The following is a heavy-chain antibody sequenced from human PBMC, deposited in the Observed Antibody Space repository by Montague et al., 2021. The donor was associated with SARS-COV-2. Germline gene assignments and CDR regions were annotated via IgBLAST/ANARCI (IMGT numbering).Heavy chain of an antibody. J-gene: IGHJ4*02. CDR3: ARDRQQWLLGSYFDC. V-gene: IGHV3-23*01. CDR2: VSGSGDDT. D-gene: IGHD6-19*01. Sequence: SLRLSCAASGFTFDSYAMSWVRQAPGKGLQWVSIVSGSGDDTYYADSVKDRFTISRDNSKNTLYLQLNSLRAEDTAVYYCARDRQQWLLGSYFDCWGQGTLVTVSS. CDR1: GFTFDSYA.